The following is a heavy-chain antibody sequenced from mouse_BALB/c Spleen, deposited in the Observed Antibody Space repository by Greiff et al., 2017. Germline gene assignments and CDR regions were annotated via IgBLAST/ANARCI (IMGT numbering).Heavy chain of an antibody. CDR2: IYPGNSDT. J-gene: IGHJ2*01. CDR3: TKAYGWSPFDD. CDR1: GYTFTSYW. V-gene: IGHV1-5*01. Sequence: EVQLQESGTVLARPGASVKMSCKASGYTFTSYWMHWVKQRPGQGLEWIGAIYPGNSDTSYNQKFKGKAKLTAVTSTSTAYMELSSLTNEDSAVYYCTKAYGWSPFDDWGQGTTLTVSS. D-gene: IGHD2-10*02.